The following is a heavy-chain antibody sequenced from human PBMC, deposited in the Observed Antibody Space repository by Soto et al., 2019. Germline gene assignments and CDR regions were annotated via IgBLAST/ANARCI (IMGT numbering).Heavy chain of an antibody. V-gene: IGHV1-69*01. D-gene: IGHD6-13*01. Sequence: QVQLVQSGAEVRKPGSSVRVSCKASGGSFNRHTISWVRQAPGQGLEWMGGIIPIFGTANYAQKFQGRVTITADESTSTAYMELSSLRSEDTAVYYCARGRARGAFDIWGQGTMVTVSS. J-gene: IGHJ3*02. CDR3: ARGRARGAFDI. CDR2: IIPIFGTA. CDR1: GGSFNRHT.